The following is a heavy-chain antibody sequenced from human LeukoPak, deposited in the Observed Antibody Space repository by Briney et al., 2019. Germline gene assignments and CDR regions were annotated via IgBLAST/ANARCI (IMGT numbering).Heavy chain of an antibody. D-gene: IGHD4-17*01. CDR3: AKRFSSSTVTYNYFDF. V-gene: IGHV3-23*01. Sequence: GGSLRLSCAASGFTFSSYAMSWVRQAPGKGLEWVSGLSSSGGSTYYADSVKGRFTISRGNSKNTLYLQMNSLRAEDTAVYYCAKRFSSSTVTYNYFDFWGQGTLVTVSS. CDR1: GFTFSSYA. J-gene: IGHJ4*02. CDR2: LSSSGGST.